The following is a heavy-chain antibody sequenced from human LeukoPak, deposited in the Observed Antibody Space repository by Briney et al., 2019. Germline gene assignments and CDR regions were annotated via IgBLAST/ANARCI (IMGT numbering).Heavy chain of an antibody. D-gene: IGHD6-13*01. Sequence: ASVKVSCKTSGYKFISYSMNWVRQAPGQGIEWMGWINTNTGNATHAQGFIGRFVFSLDTSVSTAYLQISSLKAEDTAVYYCARSIGAAGYMDVWGKGTTVTVSS. CDR3: ARSIGAAGYMDV. CDR1: GYKFISYS. J-gene: IGHJ6*03. V-gene: IGHV7-4-1*02. CDR2: INTNTGNA.